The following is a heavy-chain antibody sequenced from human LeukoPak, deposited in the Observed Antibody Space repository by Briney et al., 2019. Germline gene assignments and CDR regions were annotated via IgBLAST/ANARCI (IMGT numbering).Heavy chain of an antibody. CDR3: AREEREYCGGDCNDAFDI. CDR2: IITIFGTA. J-gene: IGHJ3*02. V-gene: IGHV1-69*13. D-gene: IGHD2-21*02. CDR1: GGTFSSYA. Sequence: SLKVSCKASGGTFSSYAISWVRQAPGQGVEWMGGIITIFGTANYAQKFQGRVTITADESTSTAYMELSSLRSEDTAVYYCAREEREYCGGDCNDAFDIWGQGTMVTVSS.